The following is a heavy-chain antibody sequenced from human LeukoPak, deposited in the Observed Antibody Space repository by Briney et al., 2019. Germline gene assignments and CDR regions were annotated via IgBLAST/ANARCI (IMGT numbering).Heavy chain of an antibody. V-gene: IGHV5-51*01. J-gene: IGHJ4*02. CDR2: IYPGDSDT. CDR3: ARCTMVRGVIIYFDY. D-gene: IGHD3-10*01. CDR1: GXSFTSYW. Sequence: GESLKISCKGSGXSFTSYWIGWVRQMPGKGMEWMGIIYPGDSDTRYSPSFQGQVTISADKSISTAYLQWSSLKASDTAMYYCARCTMVRGVIIYFDYWGQGTLVTVSS.